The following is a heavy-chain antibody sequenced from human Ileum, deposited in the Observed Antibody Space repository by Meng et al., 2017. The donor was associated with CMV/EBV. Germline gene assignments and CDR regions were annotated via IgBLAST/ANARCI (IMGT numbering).Heavy chain of an antibody. CDR2: ISSTSGIYT. J-gene: IGHJ4*02. Sequence: VEAVEPGGGLVKPWGSLRLSCAVSGFTFSDYYIHWIRQAPGKGLEWISYISSTSGIYTKYTDSVTGRFTISRDNAKNSVYLQMNMLRAEDTAVYYCAREGGLKRFDSWGQGTLVTVSS. D-gene: IGHD3-16*01. CDR1: GFTFSDYY. CDR3: AREGGLKRFDS. V-gene: IGHV3-11*06.